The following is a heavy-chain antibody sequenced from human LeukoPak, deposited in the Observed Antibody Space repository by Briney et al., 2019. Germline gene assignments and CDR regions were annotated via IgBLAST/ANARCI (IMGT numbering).Heavy chain of an antibody. V-gene: IGHV1-2*02. D-gene: IGHD3-3*01. Sequence: RASVKVSCKASGYTFTAYYMHWVRQAPGQGLEWMGWINPNSGGTNYAQNFQGRVTMTRDTSISTAYMELSRLRSDDTAVYYCARDLYVGGSGYYIKYYYGMDVWGQGTTVTVSS. CDR3: ARDLYVGGSGYYIKYYYGMDV. CDR2: INPNSGGT. J-gene: IGHJ6*02. CDR1: GYTFTAYY.